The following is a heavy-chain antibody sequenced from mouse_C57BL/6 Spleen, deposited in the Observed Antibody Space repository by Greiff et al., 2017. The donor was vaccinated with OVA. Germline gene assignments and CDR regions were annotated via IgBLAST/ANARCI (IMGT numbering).Heavy chain of an antibody. J-gene: IGHJ4*01. D-gene: IGHD2-4*01. CDR1: GYTFTSYW. Sequence: VQLQQPGAELVKPGASVKLSCKASGYTFTSYWMHWVKQRPGRGLEWIGRIDPNSGGTKYNEKFKSKATLTVDKPSSTAYMQLSSLTSEDSAVYYCASEKDYGDYAMDYWGQGTSVTVSS. CDR2: IDPNSGGT. CDR3: ASEKDYGDYAMDY. V-gene: IGHV1-72*01.